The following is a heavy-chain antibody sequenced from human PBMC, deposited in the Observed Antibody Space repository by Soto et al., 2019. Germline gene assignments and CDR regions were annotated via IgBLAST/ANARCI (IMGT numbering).Heavy chain of an antibody. Sequence: QVQLVQSGAEVKKPGSSVKVSCKASGGTFSSYSINCVRQAPGQGLEWMGEIIPIFGTVNYAQKFQGRVTITADASTSTAYMELSSLRSEGTAVYYCARDGGRHSGGIDYWGQGTVVTVSS. CDR2: IIPIFGTV. J-gene: IGHJ4*02. D-gene: IGHD1-26*01. CDR3: ARDGGRHSGGIDY. CDR1: GGTFSSYS. V-gene: IGHV1-69*01.